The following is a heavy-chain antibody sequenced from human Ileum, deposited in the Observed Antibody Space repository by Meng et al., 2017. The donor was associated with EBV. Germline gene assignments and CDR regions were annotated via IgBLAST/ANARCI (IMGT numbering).Heavy chain of an antibody. Sequence: QVPPRVSAPGRVEPSGPLPPPCPVFCGSISRRNWWSWVRQAPGKGLEWIGEIHHTESTNYNPSLKSRVTISVDKSKNQFSLKLSSVTAADTAVYYCARESYSDSSGYYSLDYWGQGSLVTVSS. CDR1: CGSISRRNW. V-gene: IGHV4-4*02. J-gene: IGHJ4*02. CDR2: IHHTEST. CDR3: ARESYSDSSGYYSLDY. D-gene: IGHD3-22*01.